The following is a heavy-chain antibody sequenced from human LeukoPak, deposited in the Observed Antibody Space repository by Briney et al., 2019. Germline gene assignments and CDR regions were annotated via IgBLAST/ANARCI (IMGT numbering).Heavy chain of an antibody. Sequence: ASVKVSCKASGYTFTSYYMHWVRQAPGQGLEWMGGIIPIFGTANYAQKFQGRVTITADESTSTAYMELSSLRSEDTAVYYCARGIAARGYGVYNWFDPWGQGTLVTVSS. CDR2: IIPIFGTA. D-gene: IGHD6-6*01. CDR3: ARGIAARGYGVYNWFDP. CDR1: GYTFTSYY. J-gene: IGHJ5*02. V-gene: IGHV1-69*13.